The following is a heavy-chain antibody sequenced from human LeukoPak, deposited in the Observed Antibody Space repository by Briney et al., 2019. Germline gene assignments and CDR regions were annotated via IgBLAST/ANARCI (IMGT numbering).Heavy chain of an antibody. CDR1: GFTFSSYS. V-gene: IGHV3-21*01. J-gene: IGHJ4*02. CDR2: ISSSSSYI. CDR3: ARPRGNVEMATIPFDY. Sequence: GGSLRLSCAASGFTFSSYSMNWVRQAPGKGLGWVSSISSSSSYIYYAGSVKGRFTISRHNAKNPLYLEMNSLRAEDTAVYYCARPRGNVEMATIPFDYWGQGTLVTVSS. D-gene: IGHD5-24*01.